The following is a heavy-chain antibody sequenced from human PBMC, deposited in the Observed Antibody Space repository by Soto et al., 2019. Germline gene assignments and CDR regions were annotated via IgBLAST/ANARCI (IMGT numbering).Heavy chain of an antibody. CDR1: GYTFTSYG. Sequence: GASVKVSCKASGYTFTSYGISWVRQAPGQGLEWMGWISAYNGNTKYAQKFQGRVTMTTDTSTRTAYMELKSLRSDDTAVYYCAREGYYSGSGSYSPPRYYGMDVWGQGTTVTVSS. V-gene: IGHV1-18*01. J-gene: IGHJ6*02. CDR3: AREGYYSGSGSYSPPRYYGMDV. CDR2: ISAYNGNT. D-gene: IGHD3-10*01.